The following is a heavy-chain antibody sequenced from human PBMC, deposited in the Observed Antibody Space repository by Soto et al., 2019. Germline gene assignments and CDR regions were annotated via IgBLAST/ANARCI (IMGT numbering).Heavy chain of an antibody. CDR3: AKARRIRDGYNYFYFDY. Sequence: PGGSLRLSCAASGFTFSSYAMSWVRQAPGKGLEWVSAISGSGGSTYYADSVKGRFTISRDNSKNTLYLQMNSLRAEDTAVYYCAKARRIRDGYNYFYFDYWGQGTLVTVSS. CDR2: ISGSGGST. CDR1: GFTFSSYA. J-gene: IGHJ4*02. V-gene: IGHV3-23*01. D-gene: IGHD1-1*01.